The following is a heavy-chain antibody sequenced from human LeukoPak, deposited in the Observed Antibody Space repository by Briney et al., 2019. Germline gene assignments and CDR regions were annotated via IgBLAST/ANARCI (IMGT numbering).Heavy chain of an antibody. D-gene: IGHD6-13*01. CDR1: GGSISSGSYY. CDR3: ARTWQLVAFDY. Sequence: SETLSLTCTVSGGSISSGSYYWSWIRQPAGKGLEWIGRIYTSGSTNYNPSLKSRVTISVDTSKNQYSLKLSSVTAADTAVYYCARTWQLVAFDYWGQGTLVTVSS. V-gene: IGHV4-61*02. J-gene: IGHJ4*02. CDR2: IYTSGST.